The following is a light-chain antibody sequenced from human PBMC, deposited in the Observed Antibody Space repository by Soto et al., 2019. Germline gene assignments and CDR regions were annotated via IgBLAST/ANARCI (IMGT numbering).Light chain of an antibody. Sequence: EIVMTQSPATLSVSPGERATLSCRASQSVSSNLAWYQQKPGQAPRLLIYGASTRATGIPARFSGSGSGTYFTLTISRLQSEDFALYCCQQYNSWLRGFGGGTKVEIK. CDR1: QSVSSN. J-gene: IGKJ4*02. CDR2: GAS. V-gene: IGKV3-15*01. CDR3: QQYNSWLRG.